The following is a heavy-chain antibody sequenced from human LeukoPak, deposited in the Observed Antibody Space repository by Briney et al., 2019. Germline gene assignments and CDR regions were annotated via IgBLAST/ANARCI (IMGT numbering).Heavy chain of an antibody. CDR1: GYTFTSYY. CDR2: INPSGGST. Sequence: GASVKVSCKASGYTFTSYYMHWVRQGPGQGLEWMGIINPSGGSTSYAQKFQGRVTITADKSTSTAYMELSSLRSEDTAVYYCARSIAAAGTCLNYWGQGTLVTVAS. J-gene: IGHJ4*02. CDR3: ARSIAAAGTCLNY. V-gene: IGHV1-46*01. D-gene: IGHD6-13*01.